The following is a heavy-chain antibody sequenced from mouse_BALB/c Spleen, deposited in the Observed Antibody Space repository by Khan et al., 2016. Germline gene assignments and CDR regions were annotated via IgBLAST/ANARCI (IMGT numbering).Heavy chain of an antibody. CDR1: GFSLIAYG. D-gene: IGHD1-1*02. CDR3: ASEGWCYYAMDY. Sequence: VQLQESGPGLVAPSQSLSITCTVSGFSLIAYGVNWVRQPPGKSLEWLGMLWGDGTTEYHSALKSRLNITKDNSKSQAFLKMNSLQTDDTARYYGASEGWCYYAMDYWGQGTSFTVSS. CDR2: LWGDGTT. V-gene: IGHV2-6-7*01. J-gene: IGHJ4*01.